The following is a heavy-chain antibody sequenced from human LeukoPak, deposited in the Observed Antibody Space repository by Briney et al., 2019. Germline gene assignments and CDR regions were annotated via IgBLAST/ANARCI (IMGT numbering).Heavy chain of an antibody. CDR2: ISDSGGST. Sequence: PGGSLRLSCAASGFTFDDYGMSWVRQALGKGLEWVSGISDSGGSTFYADSVKGRFTISRDNSKNILYLQMNSLRADDTAVYYCAKVSESNYDILTGYYTPYYFDYWGQGTLVTVSS. CDR1: GFTFDDYG. D-gene: IGHD3-9*01. V-gene: IGHV3-23*01. J-gene: IGHJ4*02. CDR3: AKVSESNYDILTGYYTPYYFDY.